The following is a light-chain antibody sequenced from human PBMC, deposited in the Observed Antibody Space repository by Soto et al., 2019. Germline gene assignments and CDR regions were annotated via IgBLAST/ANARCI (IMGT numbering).Light chain of an antibody. CDR1: STDVGGYIY. J-gene: IGLJ3*02. CDR2: EVN. V-gene: IGLV2-14*01. Sequence: QSALTQPASVSGSLGQSITLSCTGTSTDVGGYIYVSWYQQHPDKAPQLLISEVNNRPSGVSNRFSGSKSGNTASLTISGLQAGDEADYYCSSYTTSGTYVLFGGGTKLTVL. CDR3: SSYTTSGTYVL.